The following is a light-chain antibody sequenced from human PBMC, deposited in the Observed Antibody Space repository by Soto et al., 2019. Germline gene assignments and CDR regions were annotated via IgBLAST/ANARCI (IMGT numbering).Light chain of an antibody. CDR1: NNDVGGHMY. V-gene: IGLV2-14*01. CDR3: SAYRRGIIV. Sequence: QSALTQPASVSGSPGQSITISCTGTNNDVGGHMYVSWYQHQAGKVPKLIIYEIDNRPSGVSDRFSGSKSGNTASLTISGLLAEDEAAYYCSAYRRGIIVFGGGTQLTVL. CDR2: EID. J-gene: IGLJ2*01.